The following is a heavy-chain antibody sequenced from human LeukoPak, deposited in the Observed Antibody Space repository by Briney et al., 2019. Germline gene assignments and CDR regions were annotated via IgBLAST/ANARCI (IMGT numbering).Heavy chain of an antibody. Sequence: GGSLRLSCATSGCTFSNYNMNWVRQAPGKGLEWVSYISSSSSTIYYADSVKGRFTISRDNAKNSLYLQMNSLRAEDTAVYYCARETAVVVGSYYYAMDVWGQGTTVTVSS. CDR3: ARETAVVVGSYYYAMDV. CDR2: ISSSSSTI. CDR1: GCTFSNYN. V-gene: IGHV3-48*04. J-gene: IGHJ6*02. D-gene: IGHD2-15*01.